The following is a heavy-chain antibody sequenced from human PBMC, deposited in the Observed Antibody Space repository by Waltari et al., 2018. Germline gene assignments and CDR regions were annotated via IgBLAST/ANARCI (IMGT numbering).Heavy chain of an antibody. CDR2: MNPNSGGT. Sequence: QVQLVQSGTEVKKPGASVRVSCKASGYIVIDHYMHWVRQAPGQGLEWMGWMNPNSGGTNYAQKFQGRVTMTRDTSTSTAYMELSRITSDDTAIYYCARDGGFDFWGQGSLVTVSS. J-gene: IGHJ4*02. D-gene: IGHD2-15*01. V-gene: IGHV1-2*02. CDR3: ARDGGFDF. CDR1: GYIVIDHY.